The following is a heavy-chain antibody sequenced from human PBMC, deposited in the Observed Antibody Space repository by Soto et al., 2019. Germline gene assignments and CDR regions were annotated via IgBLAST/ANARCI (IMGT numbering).Heavy chain of an antibody. V-gene: IGHV1-69*06. J-gene: IGHJ4*02. CDR3: ARWGGLSCSGAVCFKKPFDY. D-gene: IGHD2-8*02. CDR1: GGTFNNYA. CDR2: IIPVSGTT. Sequence: QVQLVQSGAEVKRPESSMKVSCKPSGGTFNNYAINWVRQAPGHGLEWMGAIIPVSGTTKYAQKFQGRVTITADKSTSADYMNLSSLRAKDTAVYYCARWGGLSCSGAVCFKKPFDYWGQGTLVTVSS.